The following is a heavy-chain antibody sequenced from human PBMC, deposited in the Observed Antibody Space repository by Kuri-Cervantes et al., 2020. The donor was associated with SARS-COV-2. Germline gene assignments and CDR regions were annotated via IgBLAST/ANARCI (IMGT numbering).Heavy chain of an antibody. CDR2: ISGSGGST. CDR1: GFTFSSYA. CDR3: ARVAATRNYYYYYMDV. J-gene: IGHJ6*03. Sequence: GGSLRLSCAASGFTFSSYAMSWVRQAPGKGLEWVSAISGSGGSTYYADSVKGRFTISRDNSKNSLYLQMNSLRDEDTAVYYCARVAATRNYYYYYMDVWGKGTTVTVSS. V-gene: IGHV3-23*01. D-gene: IGHD5-12*01.